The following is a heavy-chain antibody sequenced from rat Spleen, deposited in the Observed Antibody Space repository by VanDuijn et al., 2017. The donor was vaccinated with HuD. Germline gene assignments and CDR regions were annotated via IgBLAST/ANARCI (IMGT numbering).Heavy chain of an antibody. CDR1: GFTFSDYD. CDR3: TRGVYYGYNAFVY. CDR2: ISNTGGTT. J-gene: IGHJ3*01. V-gene: IGHV5-25*01. D-gene: IGHD1-9*01. Sequence: EVQLVESGGGLVQPGRSMKLSCAASGFTFSDYDMSWVRQAPRKSLEWVATISNTGGTTNYPDSVRGRFTISRDNAKSTLYLQMNGLRAEDTATYYCTRGVYYGYNAFVYWGQGTLVTVSS.